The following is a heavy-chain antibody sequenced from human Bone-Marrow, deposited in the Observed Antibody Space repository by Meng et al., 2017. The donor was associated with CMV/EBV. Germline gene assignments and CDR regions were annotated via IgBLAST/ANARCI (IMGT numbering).Heavy chain of an antibody. J-gene: IGHJ4*02. CDR2: IYHSGST. Sequence: GSISSNFWWSWVRQPPGKGLEWIGEIYHSGSTNYNPSLKSRVTISVDKSKNQFSLKLSSVTAADTAVYYCARGYCSGSSCYSFSDYWGQGTLVTVSS. V-gene: IGHV4-4*02. CDR3: ARGYCSGSSCYSFSDY. D-gene: IGHD2-15*01. CDR1: GSISSNFW.